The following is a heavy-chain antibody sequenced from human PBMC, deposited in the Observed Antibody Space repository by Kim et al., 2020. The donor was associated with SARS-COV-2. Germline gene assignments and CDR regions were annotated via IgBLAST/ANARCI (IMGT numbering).Heavy chain of an antibody. CDR2: IIPILGTT. Sequence: SVKVSCKTSGGTFTNYAISWVRQAPGQGLEWLGGIIPILGTTNYAPKFQGRLTITAGESTSAAYMELSSLRSEDTAVHYCAVMVLTVIQVEYFHHWGQG. V-gene: IGHV1-69*13. J-gene: IGHJ1*01. D-gene: IGHD2-21*02. CDR3: AVMVLTVIQVEYFHH. CDR1: GGTFTNYA.